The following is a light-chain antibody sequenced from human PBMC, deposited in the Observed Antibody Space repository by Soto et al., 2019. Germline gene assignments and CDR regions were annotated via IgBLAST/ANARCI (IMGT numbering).Light chain of an antibody. CDR1: QSLSNN. V-gene: IGKV3-15*01. CDR2: AAS. CDR3: QQRSNWPPIT. J-gene: IGKJ5*01. Sequence: EIVMTQSPGTLSLSPGERATLSCRASQSLSNNIYLAWYRQKPGQAPRLLIFAASTRATGIPARFSGSGSGTEFSLTITSLQSEDFALYYCQQRSNWPPITFGQGTRLEIK.